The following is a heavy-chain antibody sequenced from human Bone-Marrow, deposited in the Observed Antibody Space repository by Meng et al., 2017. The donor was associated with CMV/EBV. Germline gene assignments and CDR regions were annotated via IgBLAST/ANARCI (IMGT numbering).Heavy chain of an antibody. CDR1: GFTFSSYS. V-gene: IGHV3-48*04. Sequence: GESLKISCAASGFTFSSYSTNWVRQAPGKGLEWVSYISSSSSTIYYADSVKGRFTISRDNAKNSLYLQMNSLRAEDTAVYYCASVPVDTAMVRGYYYGMDVWGQGTTVTVSS. J-gene: IGHJ6*02. D-gene: IGHD5-18*01. CDR3: ASVPVDTAMVRGYYYGMDV. CDR2: ISSSSSTI.